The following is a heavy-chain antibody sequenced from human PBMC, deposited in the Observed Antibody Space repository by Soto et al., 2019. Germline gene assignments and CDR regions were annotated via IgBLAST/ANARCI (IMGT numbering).Heavy chain of an antibody. Sequence: QLQLQESGPGLVKPSETLSLTCTVSGGSISSSSYYWAWIRQPPGKGLEWIASMYHSGSTYYNPSLKSRVTISVDTSKNQFSLYLTSVTAADTAVYYCARPGGTYLIYYFDSWGQGTLVTVSS. CDR2: MYHSGST. D-gene: IGHD1-26*01. CDR1: GGSISSSSYY. V-gene: IGHV4-39*01. J-gene: IGHJ4*02. CDR3: ARPGGTYLIYYFDS.